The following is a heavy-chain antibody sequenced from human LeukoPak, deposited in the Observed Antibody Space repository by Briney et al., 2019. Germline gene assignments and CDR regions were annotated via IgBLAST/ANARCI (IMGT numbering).Heavy chain of an antibody. V-gene: IGHV1-69*13. CDR1: GYTFISYG. Sequence: SVKVSCKASGYTFISYGMSWVRQAPGQGLEWMGGIIPIFGTANYAQKFQGRVTITADESTSTAYMELSSLRSEDTAVYYCARGRYSSSINSMDVWGQGTTVTVSS. CDR2: IIPIFGTA. J-gene: IGHJ6*02. D-gene: IGHD6-6*01. CDR3: ARGRYSSSINSMDV.